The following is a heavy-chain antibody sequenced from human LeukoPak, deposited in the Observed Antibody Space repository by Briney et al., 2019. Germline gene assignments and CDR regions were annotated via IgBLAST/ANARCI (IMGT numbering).Heavy chain of an antibody. D-gene: IGHD3-3*01. CDR3: ARPPSITNPYYGLDV. Sequence: GGSLRLSCAASGFTFSSYAMNWVRQAPGKGLEWVSYISSSSDTIYYTDSVKGPFTISRDKAKNSLYLQMNSLRAEDTAVYYCARPPSITNPYYGLDVWGQGTTVTVSS. J-gene: IGHJ6*02. V-gene: IGHV3-48*03. CDR2: ISSSSDTI. CDR1: GFTFSSYA.